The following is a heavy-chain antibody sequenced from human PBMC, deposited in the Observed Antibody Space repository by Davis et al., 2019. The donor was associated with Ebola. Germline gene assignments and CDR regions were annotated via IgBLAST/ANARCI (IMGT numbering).Heavy chain of an antibody. V-gene: IGHV4-39*01. J-gene: IGHJ3*02. CDR2: IYYSGTS. D-gene: IGHD1/OR15-1a*01. Sequence: MPSETLSLTCIVSFGSTASQSDQWGWIRQPPGKGLEWIANIYYSGTSYYNPSLKSRVTISVDPSKNQFSLILTSVTAADTAVYYCARRQLGHDVFDIWGQGTMVTVSS. CDR3: ARRQLGHDVFDI. CDR1: FGSTASQSDQ.